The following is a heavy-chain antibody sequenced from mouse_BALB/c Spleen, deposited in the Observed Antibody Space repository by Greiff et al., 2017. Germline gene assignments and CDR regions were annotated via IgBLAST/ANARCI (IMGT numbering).Heavy chain of an antibody. CDR1: GYTFTSYW. V-gene: IGHV1-69*02. Sequence: QVQLQQPGAELVRPGASVKLSCKASGYTFTSYWINWVKQRPGQGLEWIGNIYPSDSYTNYNQKFKDKATLTVDKSSSTAYMQLSSPTSEDSAVYYCARGGTVVVDYWGQGTTLTVSS. CDR2: IYPSDSYT. CDR3: ARGGTVVVDY. J-gene: IGHJ2*01. D-gene: IGHD1-1*01.